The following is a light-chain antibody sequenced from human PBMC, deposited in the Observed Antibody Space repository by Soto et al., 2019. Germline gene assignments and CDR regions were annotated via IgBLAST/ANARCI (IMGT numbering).Light chain of an antibody. CDR2: AAS. Sequence: DIQMTQSPSSLSASVGDRVTITCLASQSISSYLNWYQQKPGKAPKFLIFAASSLQSGVPSRFSGSGSGTDFTLTISSLQPEDFATYYCQQSYSTPRTFGQGTRLEIK. CDR1: QSISSY. J-gene: IGKJ5*01. CDR3: QQSYSTPRT. V-gene: IGKV1-39*01.